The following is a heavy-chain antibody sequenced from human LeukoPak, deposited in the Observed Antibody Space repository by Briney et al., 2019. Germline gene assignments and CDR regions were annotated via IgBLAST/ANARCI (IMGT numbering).Heavy chain of an antibody. Sequence: SETLSLTCAVYGGSFSGNFWSWVRQPPGKGLEWIGEINHRGNTNYNPSLKSRVTISVDTSKNQFSLKLSSVTAADTAVYYCARVPESVGINYFDSWGQGTQVTVSS. CDR2: INHRGNT. D-gene: IGHD1-26*01. V-gene: IGHV4-34*01. CDR1: GGSFSGNF. CDR3: ARVPESVGINYFDS. J-gene: IGHJ4*02.